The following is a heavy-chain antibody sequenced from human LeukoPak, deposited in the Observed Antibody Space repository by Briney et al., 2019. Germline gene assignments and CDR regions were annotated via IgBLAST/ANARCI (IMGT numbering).Heavy chain of an antibody. CDR2: IYHSGST. CDR3: ARDAGLLVAAGVGWFDP. Sequence: SETLSLTCAVSGGSISSTNWWSWVRQPPGKGLEWIGEIYHSGSTYYNPSLKSRVTISVDTSKNQFSLKLSSVTAADTAVYYCARDAGLLVAAGVGWFDPWGQGTLVTVSS. D-gene: IGHD6-13*01. CDR1: GGSISSTNW. V-gene: IGHV4-4*02. J-gene: IGHJ5*02.